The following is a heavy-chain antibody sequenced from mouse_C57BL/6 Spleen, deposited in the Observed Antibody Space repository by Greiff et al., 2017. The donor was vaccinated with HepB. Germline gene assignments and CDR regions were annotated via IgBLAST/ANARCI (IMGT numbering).Heavy chain of an antibody. Sequence: QVQLQQPGAELVMPGASVKLSCKASGYTFTSYWMHWVKQRPGQGLEWIGEIDPSDSYTNYNQKFKGKSTLTVDKSSSTAYMQLSSLTSEGSAVYYCARSSSGYLYAMDYWGQGTSVTVSS. CDR2: IDPSDSYT. CDR3: ARSSSGYLYAMDY. J-gene: IGHJ4*01. V-gene: IGHV1-69*01. D-gene: IGHD3-2*02. CDR1: GYTFTSYW.